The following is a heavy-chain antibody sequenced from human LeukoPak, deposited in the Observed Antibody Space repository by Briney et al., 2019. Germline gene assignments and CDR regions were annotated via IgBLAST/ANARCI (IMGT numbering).Heavy chain of an antibody. V-gene: IGHV3-48*04. D-gene: IGHD3-22*01. Sequence: GGSLRLSCAASGFTFSSYGMNWVRQAPGKGLEWVSYISSSSSTIYYADSVKGRFTISRDNAKNSLYLQMNSLRAEDTAVYYCARDKGSDSSGYYDYWGQGTLVTVSS. CDR3: ARDKGSDSSGYYDY. J-gene: IGHJ4*02. CDR2: ISSSSSTI. CDR1: GFTFSSYG.